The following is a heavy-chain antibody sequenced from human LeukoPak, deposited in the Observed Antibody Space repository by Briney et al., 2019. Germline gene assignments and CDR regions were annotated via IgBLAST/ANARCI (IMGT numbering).Heavy chain of an antibody. CDR2: ISASGISI. J-gene: IGHJ1*01. D-gene: IGHD6-13*01. CDR1: GLTFDSYD. Sequence: GRSLRLSCAAAGLTFDSYDMYWVRQSPGKGPEWVSYISASGISIKYADPVKGRFTISRDNAKNLAYLQMDSLRAEDTAVYYCVPPAAGLHRTISTEYFQHWGQGTPVIVSS. V-gene: IGHV3-48*03. CDR3: VPPAAGLHRTISTEYFQH.